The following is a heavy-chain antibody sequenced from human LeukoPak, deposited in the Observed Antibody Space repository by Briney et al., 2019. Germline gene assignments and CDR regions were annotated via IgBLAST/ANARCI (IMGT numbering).Heavy chain of an antibody. V-gene: IGHV3-30*02. CDR3: AREGPRLWHYYYMDV. Sequence: PGGSLRLSCAASGFTFSSYGMHWVRQAPGKGLEWVAFIRYDGSNKYYADSVKGRFTISRDNSKNTLYLQMNSLRAEDTAVYYCAREGPRLWHYYYMDVWGKGTTVTISS. J-gene: IGHJ6*03. CDR2: IRYDGSNK. D-gene: IGHD4/OR15-4a*01. CDR1: GFTFSSYG.